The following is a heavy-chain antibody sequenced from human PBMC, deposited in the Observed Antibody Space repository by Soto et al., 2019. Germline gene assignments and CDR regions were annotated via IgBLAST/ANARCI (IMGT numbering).Heavy chain of an antibody. J-gene: IGHJ1*01. Sequence: SETLSLTCTVSGGSISSGGYYWSWIRQHPGKGLEWIGYIYYSGSTYYNPSLKSRVTISVDTSKNQFSLKLSSVTAADTAVYYCARGGIAPPAPPAYWGQGTLVTVSS. V-gene: IGHV4-31*03. D-gene: IGHD6-13*01. CDR3: ARGGIAPPAPPAY. CDR2: IYYSGST. CDR1: GGSISSGGYY.